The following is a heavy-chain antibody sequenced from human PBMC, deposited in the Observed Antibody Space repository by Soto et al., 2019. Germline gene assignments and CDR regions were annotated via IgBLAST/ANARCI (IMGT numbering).Heavy chain of an antibody. CDR1: GGSISSYY. CDR3: AREVLRFLDRVSYYYYGMDV. D-gene: IGHD3-3*01. Sequence: QVQLQESGPGLVKPSETLSLTCTVSGGSISSYYWSWIRQPAGKGLEWIGRIYTSGSTNYNPSLKSRVTMSVDTSKNQFSLKLSSVTAADMAVYYCAREVLRFLDRVSYYYYGMDVWGQGTTVTVSS. CDR2: IYTSGST. J-gene: IGHJ6*02. V-gene: IGHV4-4*07.